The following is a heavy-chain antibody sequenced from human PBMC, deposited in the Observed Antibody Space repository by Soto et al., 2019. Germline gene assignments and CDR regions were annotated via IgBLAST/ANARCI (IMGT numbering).Heavy chain of an antibody. Sequence: EVQLLESGGGLVQPGGSLRLSCAASGFTFSSYAMSWVRQAPGKGLEWVSAISGSGGSTYYADSVKGRFTISRDNSKNTLYLQMNSLRAEDTAVYYCAKRPPRIGTVAGPNPGSYWYFDLWGRGTLVTVSS. CDR3: AKRPPRIGTVAGPNPGSYWYFDL. CDR1: GFTFSSYA. J-gene: IGHJ2*01. CDR2: ISGSGGST. V-gene: IGHV3-23*01. D-gene: IGHD6-19*01.